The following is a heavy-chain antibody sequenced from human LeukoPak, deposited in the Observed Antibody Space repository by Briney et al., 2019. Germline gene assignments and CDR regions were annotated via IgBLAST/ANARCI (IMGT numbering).Heavy chain of an antibody. Sequence: GGSLRLSCAASGFTFSTYAMSWVRQAPRKGLEWVSTISGDGTETFYADSVKGRFTISRDNSKNTHYLQMSSLRAEDTGIYYCAKGGHYSFFDYWGQGTLVTVSS. CDR3: AKGGHYSFFDY. J-gene: IGHJ4*02. CDR1: GFTFSTYA. V-gene: IGHV3-23*01. D-gene: IGHD4-11*01. CDR2: ISGDGTET.